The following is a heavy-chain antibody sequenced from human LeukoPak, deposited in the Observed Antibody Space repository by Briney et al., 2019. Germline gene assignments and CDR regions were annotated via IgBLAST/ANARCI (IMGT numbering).Heavy chain of an antibody. D-gene: IGHD3-22*01. J-gene: IGHJ4*02. Sequence: SETLSLTCTVSGYSISSGYYWGWIRQPPGKGLEWIGSIYHSGSTYYNPSLKSRVTISVDTPKNQFSLKLSSVTAADTAVYYCARGYSSGYYWPHFDYWGQGTLVTVSS. CDR3: ARGYSSGYYWPHFDY. CDR1: GYSISSGYY. V-gene: IGHV4-38-2*02. CDR2: IYHSGST.